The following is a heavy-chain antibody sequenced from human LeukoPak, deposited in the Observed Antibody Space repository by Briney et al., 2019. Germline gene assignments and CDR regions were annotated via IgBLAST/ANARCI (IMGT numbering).Heavy chain of an antibody. CDR1: GGSISSSNYY. J-gene: IGHJ4*02. Sequence: SETLSLTCTVSGGSISSSNYYWGWIRQPPGKGLEWVGSIYYGGATYYNPSLKSRVTISVDTSKNQFSLELSSVTAADTAMYYCARQSSSVAIFFDFWGQGTLVTVSS. V-gene: IGHV4-39*01. CDR3: ARQSSSVAIFFDF. CDR2: IYYGGAT. D-gene: IGHD5-12*01.